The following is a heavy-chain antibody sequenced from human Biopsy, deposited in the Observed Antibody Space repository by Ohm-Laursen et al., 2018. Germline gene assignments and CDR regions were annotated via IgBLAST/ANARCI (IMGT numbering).Heavy chain of an antibody. D-gene: IGHD2/OR15-2a*01. Sequence: SDTLSLTCSVSGDSVTKYYWSWIRQPPGKGLEWIGYIYYSGSTNYNPSLKSRVTISVDTSKNQFSLRLNSVTAADTAVYYCARATNSTGWPYYYFYGMDVWGQGTTVTVSS. CDR3: ARATNSTGWPYYYFYGMDV. CDR2: IYYSGST. J-gene: IGHJ6*02. CDR1: GDSVTKYY. V-gene: IGHV4-59*02.